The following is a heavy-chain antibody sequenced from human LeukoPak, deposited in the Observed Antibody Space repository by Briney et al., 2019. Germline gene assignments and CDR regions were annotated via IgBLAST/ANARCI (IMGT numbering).Heavy chain of an antibody. CDR1: GFTFSSYW. D-gene: IGHD1-26*01. CDR3: ASCPGRWELRCYFDY. V-gene: IGHV3-7*01. Sequence: GGSLRLSCAASGFTFSSYWMSWVRQAPGKGLEWVANIKQDGSEKYYVDSVKGRFTISRDNAKNSLYLQMNSLRAEDTAVYYCASCPGRWELRCYFDYWGQGTLVTVSS. CDR2: IKQDGSEK. J-gene: IGHJ4*02.